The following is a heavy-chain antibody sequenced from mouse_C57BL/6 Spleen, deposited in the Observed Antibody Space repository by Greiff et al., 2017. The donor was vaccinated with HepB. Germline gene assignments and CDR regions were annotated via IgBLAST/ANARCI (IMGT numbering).Heavy chain of an antibody. CDR3: AREGYSNYAMDY. Sequence: EVQGVESGGGLVKPGGSLKLSCAASGFTFSSYAMSWVRQTPEKRLEWVATISDGGSYTYYPDNVKGRFTISRDNAKNNLYLQMSHLKSEDTAMYYCAREGYSNYAMDYWGQGTSVTVSS. V-gene: IGHV5-4*01. D-gene: IGHD2-5*01. J-gene: IGHJ4*01. CDR1: GFTFSSYA. CDR2: ISDGGSYT.